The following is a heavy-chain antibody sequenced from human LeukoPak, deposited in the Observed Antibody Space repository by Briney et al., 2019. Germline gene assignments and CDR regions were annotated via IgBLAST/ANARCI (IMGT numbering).Heavy chain of an antibody. CDR1: GFSLSTSGMC. V-gene: IGHV2-70*01. CDR2: IDWDDDK. CDR3: ARMIAAAGTSYYYYYGMDV. Sequence: SGPTLFNPTQTLTLTCTFSGFSLSTSGMCVSWIRQPPGKALEWLAPIDWDDDKYYSTSLKTRLTISKDTSKNQVVLTMTNMDPVDTATYYCARMIAAAGTSYYYYYGMDVWGQGTTVTVSS. J-gene: IGHJ6*02. D-gene: IGHD6-13*01.